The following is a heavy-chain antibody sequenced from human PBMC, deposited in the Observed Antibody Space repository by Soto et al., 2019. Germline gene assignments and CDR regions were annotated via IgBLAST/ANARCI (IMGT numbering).Heavy chain of an antibody. Sequence: PGGSLRLSCAASGFSVGSSQMSWVRPAPGKGLEWVSLTFIDGTTHYGVSVKGRFTISRDSARNTLYLQMNGLRVDETAVYYCARVVPYDSGSYMFRYDRCGPWGQGTLVTVS. CDR2: TFIDGTT. D-gene: IGHD3-10*01. V-gene: IGHV3-53*01. J-gene: IGHJ5*02. CDR1: GFSVGSSQ. CDR3: ARVVPYDSGSYMFRYDRCGP.